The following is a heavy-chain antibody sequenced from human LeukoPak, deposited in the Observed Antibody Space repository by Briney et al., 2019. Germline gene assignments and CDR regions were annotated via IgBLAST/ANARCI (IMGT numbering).Heavy chain of an antibody. V-gene: IGHV3-23*01. CDR2: ISGSGTNT. Sequence: GGSLRLSCAASEFTFSSYAMNWVRQAPGKGLEWVSAISGSGTNTYYAGSVRGRFTISRDNSNNRLYLQMNSVRAEDTAMYFCAKDTAVIITAPFDSWGQGTLVTVSS. D-gene: IGHD3-9*01. J-gene: IGHJ4*02. CDR1: EFTFSSYA. CDR3: AKDTAVIITAPFDS.